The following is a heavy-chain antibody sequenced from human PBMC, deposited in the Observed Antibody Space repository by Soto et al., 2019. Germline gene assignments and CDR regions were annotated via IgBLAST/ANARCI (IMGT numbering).Heavy chain of an antibody. Sequence: GESLKISCRGSGYSFTSYWIAWVRQMPGKGLEWMWFIFPGYFDTRYSPSFQGQVTISADKSIITAYLQWSSLKASDTAMYYCAIPYCSGGSCYYYGMNVWGQGTTVTVSS. CDR2: IFPGYFDT. D-gene: IGHD2-15*01. CDR3: AIPYCSGGSCYYYGMNV. CDR1: GYSFTSYW. J-gene: IGHJ6*02. V-gene: IGHV5-51*01.